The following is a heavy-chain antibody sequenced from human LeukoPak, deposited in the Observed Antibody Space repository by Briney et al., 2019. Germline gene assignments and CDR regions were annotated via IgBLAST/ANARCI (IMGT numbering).Heavy chain of an antibody. Sequence: ASVKVSCKASGGTFSSYAISWVRQAPGQGLEWMGGIIPIFGTANYAQKFQGRVTITADESTSTAYMELSSLRSEDTAVYYCARDKYSSSWGDYYCYGMDVWGQGTTVTVSS. J-gene: IGHJ6*02. CDR3: ARDKYSSSWGDYYCYGMDV. V-gene: IGHV1-69*13. CDR1: GGTFSSYA. D-gene: IGHD6-13*01. CDR2: IIPIFGTA.